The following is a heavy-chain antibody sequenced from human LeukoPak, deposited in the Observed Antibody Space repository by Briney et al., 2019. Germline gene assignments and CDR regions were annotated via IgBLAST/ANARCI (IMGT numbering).Heavy chain of an antibody. CDR2: ISWNSGSI. V-gene: IGHV3-9*01. CDR1: GFTFSSYA. D-gene: IGHD6-19*01. CDR3: AKSPYSSGMYYFDY. Sequence: AGGSLRLSCAASGFTFSSYAMSWARQAPGKGLERVSGISWNSGSIGYADSVKGRFTISRDNAKNSLYLQMNSLRAEDTALYYCAKSPYSSGMYYFDYWGQGTLVTVSS. J-gene: IGHJ4*02.